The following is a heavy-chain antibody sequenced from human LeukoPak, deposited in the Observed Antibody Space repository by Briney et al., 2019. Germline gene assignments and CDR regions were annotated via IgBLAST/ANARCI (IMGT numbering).Heavy chain of an antibody. V-gene: IGHV1-69*01. CDR3: AREASVTATLDAFDI. J-gene: IGHJ3*02. Sequence: SVKVSCKASGGTFSSYAISWVRQAPGQGLEWMGGIIPIFGTANYAQKFQGRVTITADESTSTAYMELSGLRSEDTAVYYCAREASVTATLDAFDIWGQGTMVTVSS. CDR2: IIPIFGTA. D-gene: IGHD2-21*02. CDR1: GGTFSSYA.